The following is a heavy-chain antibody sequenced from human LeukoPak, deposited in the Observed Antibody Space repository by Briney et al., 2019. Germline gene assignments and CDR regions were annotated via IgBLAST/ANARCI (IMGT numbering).Heavy chain of an antibody. CDR2: ILYAGSNK. D-gene: IGHD3-3*01. Sequence: GESLRLSCAASGFTFSSYGMHWVRQAPGKGLEWMGYILYAGSNKYYADFVKGRFIIFRNNTKQMLYLQMNSLRAEDTAVYYCARDGVGIFGVVPYYYYYYMDVWAKGTTVTASS. CDR3: ARDGVGIFGVVPYYYYYYMDV. CDR1: GFTFSSYG. V-gene: IGHV3-30*03. J-gene: IGHJ6*03.